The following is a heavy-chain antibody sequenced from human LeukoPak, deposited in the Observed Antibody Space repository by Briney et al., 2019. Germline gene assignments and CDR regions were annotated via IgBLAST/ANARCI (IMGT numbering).Heavy chain of an antibody. D-gene: IGHD3-16*02. Sequence: GASVKVSGKASGGTFSSYAISWVRQAPGQGLEWMGGIIPIFGTANYAQKFQGRVTITADKSTSTAYMELSSLRSEDTAVYYCAGYDYVWGSYRSQQLDYWGQGTLVTVSS. CDR1: GGTFSSYA. J-gene: IGHJ4*02. CDR2: IIPIFGTA. CDR3: AGYDYVWGSYRSQQLDY. V-gene: IGHV1-69*06.